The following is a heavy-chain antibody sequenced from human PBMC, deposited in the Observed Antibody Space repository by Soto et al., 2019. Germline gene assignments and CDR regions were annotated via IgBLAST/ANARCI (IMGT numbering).Heavy chain of an antibody. D-gene: IGHD3-3*01. J-gene: IGHJ6*02. Sequence: GGSLILSCAASGFTFSSYSMNWVRQAPGKGLEWGSSISSSSSYIYYADSVKGRFTISRDNAKNSLYLQMNSLRAEDTAVYYCARDLRTVDFWSGYRPYYYYGMDVWGQGTTVTVS. CDR3: ARDLRTVDFWSGYRPYYYYGMDV. CDR2: ISSSSSYI. V-gene: IGHV3-21*01. CDR1: GFTFSSYS.